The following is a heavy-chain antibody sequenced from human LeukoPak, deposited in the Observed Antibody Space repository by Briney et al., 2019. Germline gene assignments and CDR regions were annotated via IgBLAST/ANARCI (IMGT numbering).Heavy chain of an antibody. Sequence: SQTLSLTCAISGDSVSSNSAAWNWIRQSPSRGLEWLGRTYYRSKWYNDYAVSVRSRITINPDTSKNQFSLQLNSVTPEDTAVYYCARDPSSSGWYRYDTMGDYFDYWGQGTLVTVSS. CDR1: GDSVSSNSAA. CDR2: TYYRSKWYN. D-gene: IGHD6-19*01. CDR3: ARDPSSSGWYRYDTMGDYFDY. J-gene: IGHJ4*02. V-gene: IGHV6-1*01.